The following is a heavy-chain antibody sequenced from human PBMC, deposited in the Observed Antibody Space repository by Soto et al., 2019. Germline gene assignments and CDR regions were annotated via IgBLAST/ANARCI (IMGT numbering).Heavy chain of an antibody. CDR3: ARIRAYSSSWLVSQFDY. Sequence: SGPTLVNPTQTLTLTCTFSGFSLSTSGVGVGWIRQPPGKALEWLALIYWDDDKRYSPSLKSRLTITKDTSKNQVVLTMTNMDPVDTATYYCARIRAYSSSWLVSQFDYWGQGTQVTVSS. V-gene: IGHV2-5*02. CDR1: GFSLSTSGVG. J-gene: IGHJ4*02. CDR2: IYWDDDK. D-gene: IGHD6-13*01.